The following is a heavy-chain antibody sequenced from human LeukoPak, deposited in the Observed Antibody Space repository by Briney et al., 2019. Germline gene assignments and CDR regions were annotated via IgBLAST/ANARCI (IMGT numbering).Heavy chain of an antibody. Sequence: PSETLSLTCTVSGGSISSYYWSWLRQPPGKGLEWIGYIYYSGSNNYNPSLKSRVTISVDTSKNQFSLKLSSVTAADTAVYYCARLGEASYYDILTGYYPHWYFDLWGRGTLVTVSS. CDR1: GGSISSYY. V-gene: IGHV4-59*01. D-gene: IGHD3-9*01. CDR2: IYYSGSN. CDR3: ARLGEASYYDILTGYYPHWYFDL. J-gene: IGHJ2*01.